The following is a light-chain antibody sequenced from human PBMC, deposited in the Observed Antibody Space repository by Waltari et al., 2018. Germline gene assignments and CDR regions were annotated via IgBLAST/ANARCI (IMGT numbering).Light chain of an antibody. Sequence: QAVLTQPSSLSASLGASASLPCTLRSGINVGTYRIYWYQQNPGSPPPYLLSYKSDSDKHQGSGVPSRFSGSKAASANAGILLIAGLQAEDEADYYCMIWHSSAVVFGGGTKLTVL. CDR1: SGINVGTYR. J-gene: IGLJ2*01. CDR2: YKSDSDK. CDR3: MIWHSSAVV. V-gene: IGLV5-45*03.